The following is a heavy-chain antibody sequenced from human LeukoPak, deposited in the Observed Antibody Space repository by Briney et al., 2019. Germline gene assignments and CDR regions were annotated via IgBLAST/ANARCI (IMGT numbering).Heavy chain of an antibody. CDR3: ARLRSTYWYFDL. J-gene: IGHJ2*01. CDR2: IYYSGST. D-gene: IGHD5-12*01. CDR1: GGSSSGRSYY. Sequence: SETLSLTCTVSGGSSSGRSYYWGWIRQPPGKGLEWIGSIYYSGSTYYNPSLKSRVTISGDTSKKQFSLNLSSVTAADTAVYYCARLRSTYWYFDLWGRGTLVTVSS. V-gene: IGHV4-39*07.